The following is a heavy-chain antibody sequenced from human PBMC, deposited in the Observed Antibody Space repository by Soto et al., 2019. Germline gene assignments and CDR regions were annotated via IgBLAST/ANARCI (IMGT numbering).Heavy chain of an antibody. D-gene: IGHD3-22*01. CDR2: FDPEDGET. J-gene: IGHJ4*02. CDR3: ATDREGNYYDSSGGYYFDY. Sequence: ASVKVSCKVSGYTLTELSMHWVRQAPGKGLEWMGGFDPEDGETIYAQKFQGRVTMTEDTSTDTAYMELSSLRSEDTAVYYCATDREGNYYDSSGGYYFDYWGQGTLVTVSS. CDR1: GYTLTELS. V-gene: IGHV1-24*01.